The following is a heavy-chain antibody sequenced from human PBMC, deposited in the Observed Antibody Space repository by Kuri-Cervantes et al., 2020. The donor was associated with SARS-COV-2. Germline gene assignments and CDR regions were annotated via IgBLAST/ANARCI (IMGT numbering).Heavy chain of an antibody. CDR3: ARYRAFGAWADAFDI. V-gene: IGHV4-38-2*01. J-gene: IGHJ3*02. D-gene: IGHD3-10*01. CDR1: GYSSSVGYY. CDR2: MYHSGST. Sequence: SETLSLTCAVSGYSSSVGYYWAWIRQSPGKGLEWIGTMYHSGSTYYNPSLKSRVTISVDTSKNQFSLKLSSVTAADTAVYYCARYRAFGAWADAFDIWGQGTMVTVSS.